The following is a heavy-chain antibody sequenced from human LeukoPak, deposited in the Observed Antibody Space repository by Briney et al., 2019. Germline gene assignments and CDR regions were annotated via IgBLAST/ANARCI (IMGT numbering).Heavy chain of an antibody. D-gene: IGHD5-18*01. V-gene: IGHV3-48*04. CDR2: ISSSTSRI. CDR3: ARVVDTHFDY. J-gene: IGHJ4*02. CDR1: GFTFNSYS. Sequence: GGSLRLSCGASGFTFNSYSMNWVRQAPGKGLEWVSYISSSTSRIYYADSVKGRFTISRDNAKNTLYLQMNSLRAEDTAVYYCARVVDTHFDYWGQGTLVTVSS.